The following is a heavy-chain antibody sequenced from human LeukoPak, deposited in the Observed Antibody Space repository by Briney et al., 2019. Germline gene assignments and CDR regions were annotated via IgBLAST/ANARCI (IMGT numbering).Heavy chain of an antibody. Sequence: PGGSLRLSCAASGFTFSSYAMHWVRQAPGKGLEWVAVISYDGSNKYYADSVKGRFTISRDNSKNTLYLQMNSLRAEDTAVYYCARIKVEYCSSTSCYSPHYHYYGMDVWGQGTTVTVSS. J-gene: IGHJ6*02. CDR3: ARIKVEYCSSTSCYSPHYHYYGMDV. V-gene: IGHV3-30*04. D-gene: IGHD2-2*01. CDR1: GFTFSSYA. CDR2: ISYDGSNK.